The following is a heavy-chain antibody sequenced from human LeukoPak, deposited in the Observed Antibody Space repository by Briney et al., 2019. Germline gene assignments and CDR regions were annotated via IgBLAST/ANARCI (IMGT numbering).Heavy chain of an antibody. Sequence: SQTLSLTCTVSGDSISSGSYYWSWVRQSAGKGLEWIGLIYTSGNTNYNPSLRSRVIISVDTSKNLFSLKLSSVTAADTAVYYCARSGPTPMLPYFYYYMDVWGKGTTVTVSS. D-gene: IGHD3-16*01. J-gene: IGHJ6*03. CDR3: ARSGPTPMLPYFYYYMDV. V-gene: IGHV4-61*02. CDR2: IYTSGNT. CDR1: GDSISSGSYY.